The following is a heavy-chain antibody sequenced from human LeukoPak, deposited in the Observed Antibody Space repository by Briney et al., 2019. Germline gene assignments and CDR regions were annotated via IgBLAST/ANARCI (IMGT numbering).Heavy chain of an antibody. D-gene: IGHD6-19*01. Sequence: SETLSLTCAVYGGSFSGYYWSWIRQPPGKGLEWIGEINHSGSTNYNPSLKSRVTISVDTSKNQFSLKLSFVTAADTAVYYCARRQWLVPFDYWGQGTLVTVSS. CDR3: ARRQWLVPFDY. CDR1: GGSFSGYY. J-gene: IGHJ4*02. CDR2: INHSGST. V-gene: IGHV4-34*01.